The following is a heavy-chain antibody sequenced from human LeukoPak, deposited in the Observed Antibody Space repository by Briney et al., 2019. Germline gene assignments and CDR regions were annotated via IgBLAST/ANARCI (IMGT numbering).Heavy chain of an antibody. Sequence: GGSLRLSCAASGFTCSAFDIDWVRQAPGRGLERVIVNSYDETDKCYADSVKGRFTISRDTSKNTLYLQMSSLRAEDTAVYYCAKAWRAYGDYHTFDIWGQGTMVTVSS. D-gene: IGHD4-17*01. J-gene: IGHJ3*02. V-gene: IGHV3-30-3*02. CDR3: AKAWRAYGDYHTFDI. CDR1: GFTCSAFD. CDR2: NSYDETDK.